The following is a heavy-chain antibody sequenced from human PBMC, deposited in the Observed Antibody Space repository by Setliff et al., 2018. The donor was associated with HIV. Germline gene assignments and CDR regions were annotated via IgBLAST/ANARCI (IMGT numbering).Heavy chain of an antibody. J-gene: IGHJ4*02. D-gene: IGHD3-9*01. Sequence: GASVKVSCKASGGTFSSYAISWVRQAPGQGLEWMGGIIPILGIANYAQKFQGRVTITADKSTSTAYMELSSLRSEDTAFYYCARGTGPTDWLTDYWGQGALVTVSS. CDR3: ARGTGPTDWLTDY. CDR2: IIPILGIA. CDR1: GGTFSSYA. V-gene: IGHV1-69*10.